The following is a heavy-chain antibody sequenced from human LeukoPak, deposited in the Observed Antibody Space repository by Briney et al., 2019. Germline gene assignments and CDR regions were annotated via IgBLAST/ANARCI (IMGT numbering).Heavy chain of an antibody. CDR2: INTNTGNP. Sequence: ASVKVSCKASGYTFTSYAMNWVRQAPGQGLEWMGWINTNTGNPTYAQGFTGRFVFSLDTSVSTAYLQISSLKAEDTAVYYCARDAVAGNYYYYMDVWGKGTTVTVSS. J-gene: IGHJ6*03. D-gene: IGHD2-15*01. V-gene: IGHV7-4-1*02. CDR3: ARDAVAGNYYYYMDV. CDR1: GYTFTSYA.